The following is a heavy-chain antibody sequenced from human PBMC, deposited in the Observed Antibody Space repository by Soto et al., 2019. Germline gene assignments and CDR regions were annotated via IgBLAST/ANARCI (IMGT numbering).Heavy chain of an antibody. CDR1: GFVFSDHD. CDR3: AREFDVDWLLSGFSSHFDH. D-gene: IGHD3-9*01. Sequence: GGSLRLSCAASGFVFSDHDMHWVRQVPGKGLEWVSEIGVAGDTYYPDSVKGRFTISRENARNSLYLHMTSLRAGDTAIYYCAREFDVDWLLSGFSSHFDHWGQGALVTVSS. CDR2: IGVAGDT. V-gene: IGHV3-13*01. J-gene: IGHJ5*02.